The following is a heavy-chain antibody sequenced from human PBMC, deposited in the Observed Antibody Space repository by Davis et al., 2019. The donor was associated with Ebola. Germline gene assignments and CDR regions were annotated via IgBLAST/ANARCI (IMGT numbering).Heavy chain of an antibody. CDR2: ITPFNGNT. CDR3: ARAIADYYYYGMDV. D-gene: IGHD6-13*01. CDR1: GYTFTYRY. V-gene: IGHV1-45*02. Sequence: SVKVSCKASGYTFTYRYLHWVRQAPGQALEWMGWITPFNGNTNYAQKFQGRVTMTEDTSTDTAYMELSSLRSEDTAVYYCARAIADYYYYGMDVWGKGTTVTVSS. J-gene: IGHJ6*04.